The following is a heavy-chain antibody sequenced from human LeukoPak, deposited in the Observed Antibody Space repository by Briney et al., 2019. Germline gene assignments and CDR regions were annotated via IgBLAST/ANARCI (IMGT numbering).Heavy chain of an antibody. Sequence: GGSLRLSCAASGFTFSSYSMNWVRQAPGKGLEWVSSISSSSSYIYYADSVKGRFTISRDNAKNSLYLQMNSLRAEDTAVYYCARSIAAAGSSDYWGQGTLVTVSS. V-gene: IGHV3-21*01. D-gene: IGHD6-13*01. J-gene: IGHJ4*02. CDR2: ISSSSSYI. CDR1: GFTFSSYS. CDR3: ARSIAAAGSSDY.